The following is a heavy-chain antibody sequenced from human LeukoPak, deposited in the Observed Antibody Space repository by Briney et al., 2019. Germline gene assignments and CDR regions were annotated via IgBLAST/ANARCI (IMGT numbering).Heavy chain of an antibody. J-gene: IGHJ4*02. Sequence: KSGGSLRLSCAASGFTFSSYAMSWVRQAPGKGLEWVSSISSSSSYIYYADSVKGRFTISRDNAKNSLYLQMNSLRAEDTAVYYCARDAYCGSDCYPDYWGQGTLVTVSS. CDR1: GFTFSSYA. CDR2: ISSSSSYI. CDR3: ARDAYCGSDCYPDY. D-gene: IGHD2-21*02. V-gene: IGHV3-21*01.